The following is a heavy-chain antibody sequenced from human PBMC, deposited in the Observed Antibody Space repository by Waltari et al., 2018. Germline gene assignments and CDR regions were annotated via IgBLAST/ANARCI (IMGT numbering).Heavy chain of an antibody. D-gene: IGHD1-26*01. CDR2: IKTKADGGTT. V-gene: IGHV3-15*01. CDR3: TTGRGSPAGY. J-gene: IGHJ4*02. CDR1: GFSFNQAW. Sequence: EVQLVESGGGLVKPGGSLRLSCTASGFSFNQAWLSWVRQAPGKGLGWVGRIKTKADGGTTEYAAPVKGRFTISRDDSKNTLHLQMNSLETEDTAVYYCTTGRGSPAGYWGQGTLVTVSS.